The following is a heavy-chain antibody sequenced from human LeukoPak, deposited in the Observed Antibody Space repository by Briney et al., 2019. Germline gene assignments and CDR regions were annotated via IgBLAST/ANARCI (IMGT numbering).Heavy chain of an antibody. CDR1: GFTFSSYG. Sequence: GGSLRLSGAASGFTFSSYGMHWVRQAPGKGLEYVSAISSNGGSTYYANSVKGRFTISRDNSKNTLYLQMGSLRAEDMAVYYCARSNYYDSSGWGPGYWGQGTLVTVSS. D-gene: IGHD3-22*01. CDR2: ISSNGGST. J-gene: IGHJ4*02. V-gene: IGHV3-64*01. CDR3: ARSNYYDSSGWGPGY.